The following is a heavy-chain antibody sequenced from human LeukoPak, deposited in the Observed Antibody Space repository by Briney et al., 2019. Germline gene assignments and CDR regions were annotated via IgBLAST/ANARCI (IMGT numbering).Heavy chain of an antibody. CDR2: ISHSGAT. CDR1: GFTFGSYT. V-gene: IGHV3-23*01. Sequence: PGGSLRLSCAGSGFTFGSYTINWVRQGPGKGMEWASTISHSGATYYADSVEGRFTISRDNSRNTVFLQMNSLSAEDTALHFCARRSHAAPAGYSPFFDYWGQGTLVTVSS. D-gene: IGHD6-25*01. CDR3: ARRSHAAPAGYSPFFDY. J-gene: IGHJ4*02.